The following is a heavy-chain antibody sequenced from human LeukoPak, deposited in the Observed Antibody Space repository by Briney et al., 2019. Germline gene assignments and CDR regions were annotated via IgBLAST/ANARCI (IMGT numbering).Heavy chain of an antibody. Sequence: SETLSLTCTVSGGSISSYYWSWIRQPPGKGLEWIGYIYYSGSTNYNPSLKSRVTISVDTSKNQFSLKLSSVTAADTAAYYCARGSGYYSAHFDYWGQGTLVTVSS. CDR2: IYYSGST. CDR3: ARGSGYYSAHFDY. V-gene: IGHV4-59*01. J-gene: IGHJ4*02. D-gene: IGHD3-22*01. CDR1: GGSISSYY.